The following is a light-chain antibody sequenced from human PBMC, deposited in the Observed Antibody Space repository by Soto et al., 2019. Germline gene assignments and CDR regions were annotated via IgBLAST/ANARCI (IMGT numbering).Light chain of an antibody. J-gene: IGLJ1*01. V-gene: IGLV2-11*01. Sequence: QSALTQPPSVSGSPGQSVTISCTGTSSDVGGYDYVSWYQQRPGKAPKLLIYDVTKRPSGVPDRFSGSKSGNTASLTISGLQAEEEADFYCCSYGGSFPYVFGAGTQLTVL. CDR3: CSYGGSFPYV. CDR2: DVT. CDR1: SSDVGGYDY.